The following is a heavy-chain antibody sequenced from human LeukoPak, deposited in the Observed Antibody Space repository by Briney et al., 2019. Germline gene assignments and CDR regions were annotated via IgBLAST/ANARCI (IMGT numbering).Heavy chain of an antibody. D-gene: IGHD6-13*01. CDR2: MNPNSGNT. CDR1: GYTFTSYD. CDR3: ARAGIAAALNYFDY. J-gene: IGHJ4*02. Sequence: ASVKVSCKASGYTFTSYDINWVRQATGQGLEWMGWMNPNSGNTGYAQKLQGRVTMTTDTSTSTAYMELRSLRSDDTAVYYCARAGIAAALNYFDYWGQGTLVTVSS. V-gene: IGHV1-8*02.